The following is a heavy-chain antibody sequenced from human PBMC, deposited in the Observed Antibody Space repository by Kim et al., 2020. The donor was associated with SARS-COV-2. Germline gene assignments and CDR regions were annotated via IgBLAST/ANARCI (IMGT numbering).Heavy chain of an antibody. D-gene: IGHD3-9*01. CDR3: ARGGYFDWLFELRRGKENWFDP. CDR1: GGSISSSSYY. J-gene: IGHJ5*02. CDR2: IYYSGST. Sequence: SETLSLTCTVSGGSISSSSYYWGWIRQPPGKGLEWIGSIYYSGSTYYNPSLKSRVTISVDTSKNQFSLKLSSVTAADTAVYYCARGGYFDWLFELRRGKENWFDPWGQGTLVTVSS. V-gene: IGHV4-39*07.